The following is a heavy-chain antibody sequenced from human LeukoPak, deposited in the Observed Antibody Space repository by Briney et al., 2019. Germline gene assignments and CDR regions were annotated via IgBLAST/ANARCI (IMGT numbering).Heavy chain of an antibody. D-gene: IGHD4-17*01. CDR2: ITGSGATT. Sequence: GGSVRLSCAASGFTFSSYAMSWVRQAPGKGLEWVSTITGSGATTFYADSVKGRFTISKDNSKNTLYLQMNSLGAEDTALDYCAKGNGDYRLGSVSADYWGQGTLVTVSS. CDR1: GFTFSSYA. CDR3: AKGNGDYRLGSVSADY. J-gene: IGHJ4*02. V-gene: IGHV3-23*01.